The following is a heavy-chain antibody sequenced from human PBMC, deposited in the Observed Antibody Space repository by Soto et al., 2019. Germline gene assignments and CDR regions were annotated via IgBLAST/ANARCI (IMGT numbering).Heavy chain of an antibody. CDR2: IIPIFGTA. CDR1: GGTFSSYA. Sequence: SVKVSCKASGGTFSSYAISWVRQAPGQGLEWMGGIIPIFGTANYAQKFQGRVTITADESTSTAYMELSSLRSEDTAVYYCARDLRYQLLRYNWFDPWGQGTLVTVT. V-gene: IGHV1-69*13. D-gene: IGHD2-2*01. J-gene: IGHJ5*02. CDR3: ARDLRYQLLRYNWFDP.